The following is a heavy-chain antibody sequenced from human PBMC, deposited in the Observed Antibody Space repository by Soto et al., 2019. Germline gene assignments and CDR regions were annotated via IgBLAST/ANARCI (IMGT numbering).Heavy chain of an antibody. CDR3: ARVQDGDYAYYYYGMDV. CDR2: ISSSSSTI. Sequence: ESGGGLVQPGGSLRLSCAASGFTFSSYSMNWVRQAPGKGLEWVSYISSSSSTIYYADSVKGRFTISRDNAKNSLYLQMNSLRDEDTAVYYCARVQDGDYAYYYYGMDVWGQGTTVTVSS. CDR1: GFTFSSYS. D-gene: IGHD4-17*01. V-gene: IGHV3-48*02. J-gene: IGHJ6*02.